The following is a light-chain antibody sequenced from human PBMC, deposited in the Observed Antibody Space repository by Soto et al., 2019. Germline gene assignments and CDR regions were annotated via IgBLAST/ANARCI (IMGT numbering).Light chain of an antibody. Sequence: DVVVTQTPLSLSVTPGQPASISCKSSRSLLYTNGKTYLYWYLQRPGQPPQPPIYEVSNRFSGGPDRFSGGGSGTDFTLKISRVEAEDVGVYYCMQSIELPLTFGGGTKVEIK. CDR2: EVS. J-gene: IGKJ4*01. CDR1: RSLLYTNGKTY. CDR3: MQSIELPLT. V-gene: IGKV2D-29*01.